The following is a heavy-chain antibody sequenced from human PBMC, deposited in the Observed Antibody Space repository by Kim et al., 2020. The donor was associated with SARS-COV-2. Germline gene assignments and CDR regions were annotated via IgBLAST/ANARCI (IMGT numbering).Heavy chain of an antibody. Sequence: SETLSLTCAVYGGSFSGYYWSWIRQPPGKGLEWIGEINHSGSTNYNPSLKSRVTISVDTSKNQFSLKLSSVTAADTAVYYCARGGVDWLLVYWGQGTLVTVSS. V-gene: IGHV4-34*01. J-gene: IGHJ4*02. CDR1: GGSFSGYY. D-gene: IGHD3-9*01. CDR2: INHSGST. CDR3: ARGGVDWLLVY.